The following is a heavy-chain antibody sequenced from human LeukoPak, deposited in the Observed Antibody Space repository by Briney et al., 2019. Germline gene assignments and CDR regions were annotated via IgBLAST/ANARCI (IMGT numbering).Heavy chain of an antibody. CDR2: IYYGGST. CDR1: GGSISSYY. V-gene: IGHV4-59*01. D-gene: IGHD3/OR15-3a*01. Sequence: PSETLSLTCTVSGGSISSYYWSWIRQPPGKGLEWIGYIYYGGSTNYNPSLKSRVTISVDTSKNQFSLKLSSVTAADTAVYYCARVFRLDDAFDIWGQGTMVTVSS. CDR3: ARVFRLDDAFDI. J-gene: IGHJ3*02.